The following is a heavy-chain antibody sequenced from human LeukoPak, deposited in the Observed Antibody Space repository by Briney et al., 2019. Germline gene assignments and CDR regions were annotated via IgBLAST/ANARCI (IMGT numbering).Heavy chain of an antibody. J-gene: IGHJ4*02. CDR3: SRGPEAY. V-gene: IGHV1-2*02. Sequence: ASVKVSCKASGYTFTGNYIHWVRQAPGQGLEWMGWINPKNGATFYTQRFQGRVTMTCDTSINTAYMELTSLNSDDTAAFYCSRGPEAYWGQGTLVTVSS. CDR1: GYTFTGNY. CDR2: INPKNGAT.